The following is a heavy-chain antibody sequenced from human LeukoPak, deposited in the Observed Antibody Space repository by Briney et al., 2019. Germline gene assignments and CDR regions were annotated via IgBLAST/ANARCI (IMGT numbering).Heavy chain of an antibody. CDR3: ARALAGTSPPFDY. J-gene: IGHJ4*02. Sequence: ASVKVSCKASGYTFTGYYMHWVRQAPGQGLEWMGWINPNSGGTNYAQKFQGRVTMTRDTSISTAYIELSRLRSDDTAVYYCARALAGTSPPFDYWGQGTLVTVSS. D-gene: IGHD6-19*01. CDR2: INPNSGGT. CDR1: GYTFTGYY. V-gene: IGHV1-2*02.